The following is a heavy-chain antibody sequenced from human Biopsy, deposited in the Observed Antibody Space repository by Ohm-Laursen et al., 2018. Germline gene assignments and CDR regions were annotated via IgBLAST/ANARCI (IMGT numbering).Heavy chain of an antibody. CDR2: VYYTGST. Sequence: TLSLTCTASGDPISSYYWSWIRQPPGKGLQWIGYVYYTGSTDYNPSLQSRVTISVDTSKNHFSLRLRSVTPADTAIYYCARDRGYYSDRTVPGYFDLWGRGTLVTVSS. CDR3: ARDRGYYSDRTVPGYFDL. J-gene: IGHJ2*01. D-gene: IGHD3-22*01. V-gene: IGHV4-59*01. CDR1: GDPISSYY.